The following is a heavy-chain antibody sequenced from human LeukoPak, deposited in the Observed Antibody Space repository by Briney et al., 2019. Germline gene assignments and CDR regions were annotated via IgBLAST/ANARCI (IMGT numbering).Heavy chain of an antibody. CDR3: ARSGPTYGSGSYVHVY. Sequence: PGGSLRLSCAASGFTFSSYSMNWVRQAPGKGLGWVSSISSSSSYIYYADSVKGRFTISRDNAKNSLYLQMNSLRAEDTAVYYCARSGPTYGSGSYVHVYWGQGTLVTVSS. J-gene: IGHJ4*02. V-gene: IGHV3-21*01. D-gene: IGHD3-10*01. CDR2: ISSSSSYI. CDR1: GFTFSSYS.